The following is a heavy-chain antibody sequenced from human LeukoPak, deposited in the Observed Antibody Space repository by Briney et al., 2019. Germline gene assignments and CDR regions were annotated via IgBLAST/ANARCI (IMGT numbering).Heavy chain of an antibody. J-gene: IGHJ5*02. CDR3: AIRIVSAAPGS. CDR1: GYTLTAYS. Sequence: ASVEVSCKTSGYTLTAYSIHWVRQAPGQGLEWMGWINPNSAGTNYAQSFQGRVTMTRDTSISTGYMELSNLTSDDTAVYYCAIRIVSAAPGSWGQGTLVTVSS. CDR2: INPNSAGT. D-gene: IGHD2-2*01. V-gene: IGHV1-2*02.